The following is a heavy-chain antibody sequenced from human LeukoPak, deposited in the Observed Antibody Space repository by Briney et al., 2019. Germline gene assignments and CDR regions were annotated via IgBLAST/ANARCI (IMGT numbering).Heavy chain of an antibody. V-gene: IGHV3-23*01. CDR2: ISGSGAST. CDR3: AKGSRGYTNYYFDY. J-gene: IGHJ4*02. D-gene: IGHD2-2*02. Sequence: PTGGSLRLSCASSGFSFSGYAMIWVRQAPGKGLELVSTISGSGASTFYADSVRGRFITSKDIPSNIVYLQMNSLRAEDTAVYYCAKGSRGYTNYYFDYWGQGTLVTVSS. CDR1: GFSFSGYA.